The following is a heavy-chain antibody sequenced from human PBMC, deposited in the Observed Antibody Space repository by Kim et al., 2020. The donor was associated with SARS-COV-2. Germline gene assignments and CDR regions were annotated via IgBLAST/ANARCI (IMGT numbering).Heavy chain of an antibody. CDR1: GFTFSSYA. D-gene: IGHD3-9*01. Sequence: GGSLRLSCAASGFTFSSYAMHWVRQAPGKGLEWVAVISYDGSNKYYADSVKGRFTITRDNSKNTLYLQMNSQRAEDTAVYYCSRDLSLVRYFDSYYYYGMVVWGQGTTGTVS. V-gene: IGHV3-30*04. J-gene: IGHJ6*02. CDR3: SRDLSLVRYFDSYYYYGMVV. CDR2: ISYDGSNK.